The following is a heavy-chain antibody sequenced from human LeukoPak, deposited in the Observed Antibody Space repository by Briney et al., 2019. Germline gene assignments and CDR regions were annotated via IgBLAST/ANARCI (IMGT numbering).Heavy chain of an antibody. Sequence: SETLSLTCAVYGGSFSGYYWSWIRQPPGKGLEWIGEINHSGSTNYNPSLKSRVTISVDTSKNQFSLKLSSVTAADTAVYYCARYPDSSGWNNWFDPWGQGTLVTVSS. CDR2: INHSGST. D-gene: IGHD6-19*01. CDR1: GGSFSGYY. CDR3: ARYPDSSGWNNWFDP. J-gene: IGHJ5*02. V-gene: IGHV4-34*01.